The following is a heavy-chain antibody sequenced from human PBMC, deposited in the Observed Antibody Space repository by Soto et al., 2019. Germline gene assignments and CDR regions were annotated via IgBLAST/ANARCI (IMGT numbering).Heavy chain of an antibody. D-gene: IGHD3-16*01. CDR3: ARMETFGSLNWFDP. J-gene: IGHJ5*02. CDR1: GYSFTNND. Sequence: ASVKVSCKASGYSFTNNDVSWVRQAIGQGLEWMGWMNPGSGDTGYAQKFQGRVTMTRDISIATAYMELSSLRSDDTAIYYCARMETFGSLNWFDPWGQGTQVTVSS. V-gene: IGHV1-8*01. CDR2: MNPGSGDT.